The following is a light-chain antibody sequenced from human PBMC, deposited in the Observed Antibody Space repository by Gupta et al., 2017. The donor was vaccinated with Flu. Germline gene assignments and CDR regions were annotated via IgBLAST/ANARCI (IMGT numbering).Light chain of an antibody. CDR3: SSYTSSSSVV. CDR2: EVS. CDR1: SSDVGGYNY. V-gene: IGLV2-14*01. J-gene: IGLJ2*01. Sequence: QSALPQPASVSGSPGQSITISCTGTSSDVGGYNYVSCYQQHPGKAPKLMIYEVSNRPSGVSNRFSASKSGNTASLTISALQAEDEADYYCSSYTSSSSVVFGGGTKLTVL.